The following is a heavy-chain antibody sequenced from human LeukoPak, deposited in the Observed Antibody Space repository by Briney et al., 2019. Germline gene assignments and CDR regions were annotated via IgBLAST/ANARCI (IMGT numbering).Heavy chain of an antibody. CDR3: ASGITGTFDY. V-gene: IGHV4-61*08. Sequence: PSETLSLTCTVSGGSISSGGYYWSWIRQHPGTGLEWIGYIYYSGSTNYNPSLKSRVTISVDTSKNQFSLKLSSVTAADTAVYYCASGITGTFDYWGQGTLVTVSS. CDR1: GGSISSGGYY. CDR2: IYYSGST. D-gene: IGHD1-20*01. J-gene: IGHJ4*02.